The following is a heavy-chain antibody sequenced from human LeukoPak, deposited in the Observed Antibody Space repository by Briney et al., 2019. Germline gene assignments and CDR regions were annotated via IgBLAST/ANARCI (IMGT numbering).Heavy chain of an antibody. D-gene: IGHD2-8*01. J-gene: IGHJ4*02. V-gene: IGHV1-69*05. CDR3: ASSGYCTNGVCYTLDY. CDR2: IIPIFGTA. CDR1: GGTFSSYA. Sequence: SVKVSCKASGGTFSSYAISWVRQAPGQGLEWMGRIIPIFGTANYAQKFQGRVTITTDESTSTACMELSSLRSEDTAVYYCASSGYCTNGVCYTLDYWGQGTLVTVSS.